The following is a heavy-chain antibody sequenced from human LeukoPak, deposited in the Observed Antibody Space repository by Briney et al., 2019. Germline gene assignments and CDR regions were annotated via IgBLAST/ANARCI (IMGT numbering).Heavy chain of an antibody. V-gene: IGHV1-18*01. CDR2: ISAYNGST. D-gene: IGHD3-9*01. CDR3: ARDLDDILTGYYTTVDY. J-gene: IGHJ4*02. Sequence: ASVKVSCKASGYTFTSYGISWVRQAPGQGLEWMGWISAYNGSTNYAQKLQGRVTMTTDTSTSTAYMELRSLRSDDTAVYYCARDLDDILTGYYTTVDYWGQGTLVTVSS. CDR1: GYTFTSYG.